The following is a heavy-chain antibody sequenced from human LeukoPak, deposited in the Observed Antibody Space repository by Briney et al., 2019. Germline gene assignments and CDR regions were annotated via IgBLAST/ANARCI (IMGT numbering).Heavy chain of an antibody. V-gene: IGHV3-30*18. J-gene: IGHJ4*02. CDR2: ISYDGSNK. D-gene: IGHD3-16*01. CDR3: AKDLGGVPFLP. Sequence: GGSLRLSCAASGFTFSSYGMHRVRQAPGKGLEWVAVISYDGSNKYYADSVKGRFTISRDNSKNTLYLQMNSLRAEDTAVYYCAKDLGGVPFLPWGQGTLVTVSS. CDR1: GFTFSSYG.